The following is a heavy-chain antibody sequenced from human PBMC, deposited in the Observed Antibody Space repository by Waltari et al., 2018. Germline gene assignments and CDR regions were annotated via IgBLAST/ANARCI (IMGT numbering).Heavy chain of an antibody. Sequence: EVQLVESGGGLVKPGGSLRLSCAASGFTFSSYSMNWVRQAPGKGLEWVSSISSSSSYIYYADSVKGRFTISRDNAKNSLYLQMNSLKTEDTAVYYCTTAIAFDIWGQGTMVTVSS. J-gene: IGHJ3*02. V-gene: IGHV3-21*03. CDR3: TTAIAFDI. CDR1: GFTFSSYS. CDR2: ISSSSSYI.